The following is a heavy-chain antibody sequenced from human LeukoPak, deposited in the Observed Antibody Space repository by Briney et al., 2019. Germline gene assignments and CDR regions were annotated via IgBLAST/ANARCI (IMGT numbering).Heavy chain of an antibody. D-gene: IGHD1-26*01. CDR3: AKVLEGWELSQEFDY. V-gene: IGHV3-30*18. CDR1: GFTFSSYG. J-gene: IGHJ4*02. Sequence: PGGSLRLSCAASGFTFSSYGMHWVRQAPGKGLEWVAVISYDGSNKYYADSVKGRFTISRDNSKNTLYLQMNSLRAEDTAVYYCAKVLEGWELSQEFDYWGQGTLVTVSS. CDR2: ISYDGSNK.